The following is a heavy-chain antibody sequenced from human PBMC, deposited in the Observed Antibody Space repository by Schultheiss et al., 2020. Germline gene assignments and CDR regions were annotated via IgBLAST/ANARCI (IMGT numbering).Heavy chain of an antibody. D-gene: IGHD6-6*01. CDR3: AKESSRARTGNYYYYYGMDV. Sequence: GGSLRLSCAASGFTFSSYGMHWVRQAPGKGLEWVAVISYDGSNKYYADSVKGRFTISRDNSKNTLYLQMNSLRAEDTAVYYCAKESSRARTGNYYYYYGMDVWGKGTTVTVSS. CDR2: ISYDGSNK. V-gene: IGHV3-30*18. CDR1: GFTFSSYG. J-gene: IGHJ6*04.